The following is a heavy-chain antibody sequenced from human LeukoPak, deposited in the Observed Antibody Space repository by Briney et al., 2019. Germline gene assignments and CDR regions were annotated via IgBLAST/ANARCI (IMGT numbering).Heavy chain of an antibody. V-gene: IGHV1-46*01. CDR2: INPSRGST. D-gene: IGHD4-17*01. CDR3: ARYDYGDYEREVGFDF. J-gene: IGHJ4*01. Sequence: DPVKPSCKASGYTFTSYYMHWLRQAPGQGLEWMGVINPSRGSTNYALIFQGRVLMTRDTSSSTVYMELRSLRSEDTAVYYCARYDYGDYEREVGFDFWGHGRLVRVSS. CDR1: GYTFTSYY.